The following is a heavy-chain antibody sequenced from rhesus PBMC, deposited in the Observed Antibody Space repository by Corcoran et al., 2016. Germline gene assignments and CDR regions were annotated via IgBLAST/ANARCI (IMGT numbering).Heavy chain of an antibody. V-gene: IGHV4S11*01. D-gene: IGHD1-44*02. CDR3: ARQGSYLDY. Sequence: QVQLQESGPGLVKPLEALSLPCAVSGGSIRSNYWSWIGQAPGKGLGWIGYIYGSGSSTNDNPSLKRRVTLSVDTAKNQLSLKLSSVTAADTAVYYCARQGSYLDYWGQGVLVTVSS. CDR2: IYGSGSST. J-gene: IGHJ4*01. CDR1: GGSIRSNY.